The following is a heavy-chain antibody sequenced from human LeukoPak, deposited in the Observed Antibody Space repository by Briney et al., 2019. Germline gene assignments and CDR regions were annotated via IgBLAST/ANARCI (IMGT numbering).Heavy chain of an antibody. CDR2: MNPNSGNT. Sequence: ASVKVSCKASGYTFTSYDINWVRQATGQGLEWMGWMNPNSGNTGYAQKFQGRVTMTRNTSISTAYMELSSLRSEGTAVYYCARESIQLWTGADYWGQGTLVTVSS. CDR1: GYTFTSYD. D-gene: IGHD5-18*01. CDR3: ARESIQLWTGADY. J-gene: IGHJ4*02. V-gene: IGHV1-8*01.